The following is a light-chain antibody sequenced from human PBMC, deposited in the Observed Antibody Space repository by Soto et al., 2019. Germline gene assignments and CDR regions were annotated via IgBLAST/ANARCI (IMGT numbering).Light chain of an antibody. CDR2: AAS. CDR3: QQYGSSPRT. Sequence: DVQMTQSPSTLSASIGDRATITCRTSQDISNSLAWYQQKPGKAPKLLIFAASTLQSGVPSRFSGSGSGTDFTLTISRLEPEDFAVYYCQQYGSSPRTFGQGTKVDI. J-gene: IGKJ1*01. V-gene: IGKV1-27*01. CDR1: QDISNS.